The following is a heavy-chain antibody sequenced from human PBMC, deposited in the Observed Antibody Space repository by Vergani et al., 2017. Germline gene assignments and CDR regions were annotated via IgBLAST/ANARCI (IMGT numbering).Heavy chain of an antibody. CDR1: GFTVSSNY. CDR2: IYSGGST. Sequence: EVQLLESGGGLVQPGGSLRLSCAASGFTVSSNYMSWVRQAPGKGLEWVSVIYSGGSTYYADSVEGSYTISRDKSKNTLYLQMNSLIAEDTAVYYCARDSTREPPQFDYWGQGTLVTVSS. CDR3: ARDSTREPPQFDY. J-gene: IGHJ4*02. V-gene: IGHV3-66*01. D-gene: IGHD1-26*01.